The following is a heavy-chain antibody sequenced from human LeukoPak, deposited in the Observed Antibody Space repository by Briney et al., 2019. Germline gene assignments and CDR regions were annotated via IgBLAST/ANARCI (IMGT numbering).Heavy chain of an antibody. D-gene: IGHD4-17*01. J-gene: IGHJ5*02. CDR2: IYYSGST. CDR3: ARSYGDYGPHWFDP. Sequence: PSETLSLTCTVSGGSISSGDYYWSWIRQPPGKGLEWIGYIYYSGSTYYNPSLKSRVTISVDTSKNQFSLKLSSVTAADTAVYYCARSYGDYGPHWFDPWGQGTLVTVSS. V-gene: IGHV4-30-4*01. CDR1: GGSISSGDYY.